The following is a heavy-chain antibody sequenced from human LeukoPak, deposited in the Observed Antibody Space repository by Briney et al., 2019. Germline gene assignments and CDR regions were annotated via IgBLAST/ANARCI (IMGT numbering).Heavy chain of an antibody. CDR3: ARGFGQVNAFDI. CDR1: GGSISSYY. CDR2: IYYSRST. D-gene: IGHD3-3*01. J-gene: IGHJ3*02. Sequence: PSETLSLTCTVSGGSISSYYWSWIRQPPGKGLEWIGYIYYSRSTNYNPSLKSRVTISVDTSKNQFSLKLSSVTAADTAVYYCARGFGQVNAFDIWGQGTMVTVSS. V-gene: IGHV4-59*01.